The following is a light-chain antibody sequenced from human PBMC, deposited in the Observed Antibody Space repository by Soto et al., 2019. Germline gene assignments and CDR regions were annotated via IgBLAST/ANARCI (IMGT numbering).Light chain of an antibody. Sequence: EIVLTQSPGTLSLFPGERATLYXRASDSIDTISLAWYQHQPXXSPRLXXXGEXTRATGIPARFSGSGSGKEFTLTISSLQSEDFAVYYCQQYNNWPTITVGQGTRLEIK. CDR2: GEX. CDR3: QQYNNWPTIT. J-gene: IGKJ5*01. CDR1: DSIDTI. V-gene: IGKV3-15*01.